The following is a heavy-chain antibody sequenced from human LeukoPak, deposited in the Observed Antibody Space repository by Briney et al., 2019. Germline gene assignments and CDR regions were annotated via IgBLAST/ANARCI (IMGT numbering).Heavy chain of an antibody. V-gene: IGHV3-30*02. J-gene: IGHJ4*02. CDR2: IRYDGSNK. D-gene: IGHD5-18*01. CDR1: GFTFSSYG. Sequence: GGSLRLSCAASGFTFSSYGMHWVRQARGKWLEWVAFIRYDGSNKYYADSVKGRSTISRDNSKNTLYLQMNSLRAEDTAVYYCAKDRSLTDTAMVIDYWGQGTLVTVSS. CDR3: AKDRSLTDTAMVIDY.